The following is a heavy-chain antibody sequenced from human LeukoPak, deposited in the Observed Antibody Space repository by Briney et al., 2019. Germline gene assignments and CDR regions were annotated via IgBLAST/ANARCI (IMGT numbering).Heavy chain of an antibody. CDR2: ISYDGSNK. D-gene: IGHD6-13*01. CDR3: ARVSGIAAAGTHFDY. Sequence: GGSLRLSCAASGFTFSSYGMHWVRQAPGKGLEWVAVISYDGSNKYYADSVKGRFTISRDTAKNTLYLQMNSLRAEDTAVYYCARVSGIAAAGTHFDYWGQGTLVTVSS. CDR1: GFTFSSYG. J-gene: IGHJ4*02. V-gene: IGHV3-30*03.